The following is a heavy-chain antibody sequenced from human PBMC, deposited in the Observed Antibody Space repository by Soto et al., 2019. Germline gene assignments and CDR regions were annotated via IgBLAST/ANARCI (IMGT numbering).Heavy chain of an antibody. Sequence: GSLRLSCTASGFSFSTHAMSWVRQAPGKGLEWVSSISSGGTTTFYAASVEGRFTISRDKSKNTLYLQMNSLRADDTAVYYCAREGGSIGGWFGRKFDSWGQGTQVTVSS. CDR3: AREGGSIGGWFGRKFDS. V-gene: IGHV3-23*01. CDR2: ISSGGTTT. D-gene: IGHD6-19*01. J-gene: IGHJ4*02. CDR1: GFSFSTHA.